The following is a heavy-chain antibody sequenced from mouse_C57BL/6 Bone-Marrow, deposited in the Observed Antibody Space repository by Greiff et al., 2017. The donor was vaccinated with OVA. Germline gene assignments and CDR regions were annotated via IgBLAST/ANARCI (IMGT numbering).Heavy chain of an antibody. CDR2: ISSGGSYT. D-gene: IGHD2-3*01. J-gene: IGHJ3*01. V-gene: IGHV5-6*02. Sequence: DVQLQESGGDLVKPGGSLKLSCAASGFTFSSYGMSWVRQTPDKRLEWVATISSGGSYTYYPDSVKGRFTISRDNAKNTLYLQMSSLKSEDTAMYYCARRWLLLWGQGTLVTVSA. CDR1: GFTFSSYG. CDR3: ARRWLLL.